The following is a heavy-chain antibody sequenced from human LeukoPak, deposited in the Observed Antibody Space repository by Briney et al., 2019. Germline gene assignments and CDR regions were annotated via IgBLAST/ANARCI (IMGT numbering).Heavy chain of an antibody. V-gene: IGHV3-48*03. Sequence: PGRSLRLPCAASGFTFSSFEMTWVRQAPGEGLEWISYISSSSSTIYYADSVKGRFTISRDNANNSLYLQMNSLRAEDTAVYYCARGRFVVTWGQGTLVTVSS. CDR2: ISSSSSTI. D-gene: IGHD3-22*01. CDR3: ARGRFVVT. CDR1: GFTFSSFE. J-gene: IGHJ5*02.